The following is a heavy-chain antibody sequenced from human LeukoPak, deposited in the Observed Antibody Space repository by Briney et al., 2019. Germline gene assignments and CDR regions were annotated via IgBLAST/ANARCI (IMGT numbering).Heavy chain of an antibody. D-gene: IGHD5-18*01. J-gene: IGHJ4*02. CDR3: AKDRYAWTSGYSYNPFDY. CDR2: ISGSSTST. CDR1: GFTFSSYA. Sequence: GGSLRLSCATSGFTFSSYAMSWVRQAPGKGLEWVSVISGSSTSTFYADSVKGRFTISRDNTKKTLYLQMNSLRAEDTAVYYCAKDRYAWTSGYSYNPFDYWGQGTLVTVSS. V-gene: IGHV3-23*01.